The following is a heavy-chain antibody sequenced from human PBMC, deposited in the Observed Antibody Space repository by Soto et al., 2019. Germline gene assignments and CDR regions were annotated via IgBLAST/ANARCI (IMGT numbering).Heavy chain of an antibody. V-gene: IGHV3-30*18. Sequence: QVQLVESGGGVVQPGRSLRLSCAASGFTFSSYAMHWVRQAPGKGLEWVALISYNGDNIYYADSVKGRFTISSDNSENTQLLQLNGLRAEETSVYYCAKRGDSTGESDFAYCGQGTLVSVSS. CDR1: GFTFSSYA. CDR3: AKRGDSTGESDFAY. D-gene: IGHD2-8*02. CDR2: ISYNGDNI. J-gene: IGHJ4*02.